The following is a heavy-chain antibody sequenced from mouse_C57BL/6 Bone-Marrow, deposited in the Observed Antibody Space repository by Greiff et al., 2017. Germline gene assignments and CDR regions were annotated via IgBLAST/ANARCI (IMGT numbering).Heavy chain of an antibody. D-gene: IGHD1-1*01. V-gene: IGHV3-6*01. CDR1: GYSITSGYY. J-gene: IGHJ3*01. Sequence: EVKLVESGPGLVKPSQSLSLTCSVTGYSITSGYYWNWIRQFPGNKLEWMGYISYDGSNNYNPSLKNRISITRDTSKNQFFLKLNSVTTEDTATYYCARGVVAPTNPWFAYWGQGTLVTVSA. CDR3: ARGVVAPTNPWFAY. CDR2: ISYDGSN.